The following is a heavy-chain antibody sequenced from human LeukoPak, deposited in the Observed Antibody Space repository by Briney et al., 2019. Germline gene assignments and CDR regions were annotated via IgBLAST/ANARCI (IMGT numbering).Heavy chain of an antibody. CDR1: GFTFSNAW. J-gene: IGHJ4*02. V-gene: IGHV3-23*01. Sequence: PGGSLRLSCAASGFTFSNAWMSWVRQAPGKGLEWVSTFSGGDGQTFYADSVKGRFTISRDSSRNTVSLQMNSLRVEDTAVYYCARGIYWSLDSWGQGTLVTVSS. D-gene: IGHD1-1*01. CDR2: FSGGDGQT. CDR3: ARGIYWSLDS.